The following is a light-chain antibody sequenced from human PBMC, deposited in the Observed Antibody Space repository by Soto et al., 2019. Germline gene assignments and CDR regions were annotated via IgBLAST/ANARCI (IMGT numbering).Light chain of an antibody. CDR2: EGS. J-gene: IGLJ3*02. CDR1: SSDVGNYHL. Sequence: QSVLTQPASVSGSPGQSITISCTGTSSDVGNYHLVSWYQQHPGKAPKLMIYEGSKRPSGVSNRFPASKSGNTASLTISGLQDEDEADYYCCSYVGDSSWVFGEGTKVTVL. CDR3: CSYVGDSSWV. V-gene: IGLV2-23*01.